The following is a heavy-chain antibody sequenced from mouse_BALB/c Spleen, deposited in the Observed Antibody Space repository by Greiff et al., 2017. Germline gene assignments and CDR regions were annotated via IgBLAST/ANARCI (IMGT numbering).Heavy chain of an antibody. CDR2: ISSGGGST. Sequence: EVKLVESGGGLVKPGGSLKLSCAASGFAFSSYDMSWVRQTPEKRLEWVAYISSGGGSTYYPDTVKGRFTISRDNAKNTLYLQMSSLKSEDTAMYYCARPMITTATQTGTFGYFDVWGAGTTVTVSS. CDR1: GFAFSSYD. D-gene: IGHD1-2*01. V-gene: IGHV5-12-1*01. J-gene: IGHJ1*01. CDR3: ARPMITTATQTGTFGYFDV.